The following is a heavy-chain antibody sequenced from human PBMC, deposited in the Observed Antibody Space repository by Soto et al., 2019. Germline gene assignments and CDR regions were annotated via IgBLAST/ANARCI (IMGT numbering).Heavy chain of an antibody. V-gene: IGHV4-30-2*01. CDR2: IYHSGST. J-gene: IGHJ6*02. Sequence: SETLSLTCAVSGGSISSGGYSWRWIRQPPGTGLEWFGSIYHSGSTYYNPSLKSRVTISVDRSKNQFSLMLSSVTAADSAGYYCARVIGGSVRTGYYYYGMDVWIQGTTVTVSS. CDR3: ARVIGGSVRTGYYYYGMDV. D-gene: IGHD1-1*01. CDR1: GGSISSGGYS.